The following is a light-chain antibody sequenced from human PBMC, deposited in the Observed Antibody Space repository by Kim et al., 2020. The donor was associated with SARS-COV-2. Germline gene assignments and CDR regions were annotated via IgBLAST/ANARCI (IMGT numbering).Light chain of an antibody. V-gene: IGKV1-5*01. CDR3: QQCRTFPYT. J-gene: IGKJ2*01. Sequence: ASVVDRVTITCRASQGTHIWLAWYQQKPGKAPKLLSNDASRLERGVPSRFSGSGSGTEFTLTIASLQPDDFATYYCQQCRTFPYTFGRGTKLEI. CDR1: QGTHIW. CDR2: DAS.